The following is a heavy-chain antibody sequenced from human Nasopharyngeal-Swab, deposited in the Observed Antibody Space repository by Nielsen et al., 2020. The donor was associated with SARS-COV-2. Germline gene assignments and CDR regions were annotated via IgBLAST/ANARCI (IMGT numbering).Heavy chain of an antibody. V-gene: IGHV1-46*01. CDR3: ARGGDPREVVAATDCFDP. CDR2: INPGGGSA. D-gene: IGHD2-15*01. J-gene: IGHJ5*02. Sequence: WVRQAPGQGLEWMGIINPGGGSASYSQNFQGRVTMTRDTSTSTVYMELSSLRSEDTAVYYCARGGDPREVVAATDCFDPWGQGTLVTVSS.